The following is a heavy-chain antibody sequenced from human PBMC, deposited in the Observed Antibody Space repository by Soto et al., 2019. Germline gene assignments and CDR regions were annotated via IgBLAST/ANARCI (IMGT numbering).Heavy chain of an antibody. Sequence: EVQLLESGGGLVQPGGSQRLSCAASGFPFNNYPLSWVRQAPGKGLEWVATIRNSGGSTAYADSVKGRFSISRDQAKNTLHLQMNSLRVEDTAVYYCAKCDFGDPYWYFDFWGRGTLVTVSS. CDR3: AKCDFGDPYWYFDF. J-gene: IGHJ2*01. CDR1: GFPFNNYP. CDR2: IRNSGGST. D-gene: IGHD4-17*01. V-gene: IGHV3-23*01.